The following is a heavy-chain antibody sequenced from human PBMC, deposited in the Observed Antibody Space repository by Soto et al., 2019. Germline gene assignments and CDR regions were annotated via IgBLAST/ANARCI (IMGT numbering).Heavy chain of an antibody. CDR3: ARGSTSSKYYYGMDV. Sequence: TSETLSLTCSVSGGSISGHYWSWIRQPPGKGLEWIGYIYYSGSTNYNPSLKSRVTISVDTSKNQFSLKLSSVTAADTAVYYCARGSTSSKYYYGMDVWGQGTTVTVSS. V-gene: IGHV4-59*11. CDR1: GGSISGHY. J-gene: IGHJ6*02. CDR2: IYYSGST. D-gene: IGHD6-6*01.